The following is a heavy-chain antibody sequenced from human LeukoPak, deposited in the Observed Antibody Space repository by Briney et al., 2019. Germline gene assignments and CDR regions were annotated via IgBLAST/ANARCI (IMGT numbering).Heavy chain of an antibody. D-gene: IGHD5-12*01. CDR3: AREKIEATGNAFDI. CDR1: GGSISSSNW. CDR2: IYHSGST. Sequence: PSGTLSLTCAVSGGSISSSNWWSWVRQPPGKGLEWIGEIYHSGSTNYNPSLKSRVTISVDKSKNQFSLKLSSVTAADTAVYYCAREKIEATGNAFDIWGQGTMVTVSS. V-gene: IGHV4-4*02. J-gene: IGHJ3*02.